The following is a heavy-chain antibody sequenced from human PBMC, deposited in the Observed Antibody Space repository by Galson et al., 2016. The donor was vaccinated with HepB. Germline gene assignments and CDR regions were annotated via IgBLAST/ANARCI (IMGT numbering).Heavy chain of an antibody. J-gene: IGHJ4*02. V-gene: IGHV4-4*02. Sequence: SETLSLTCAVSGGSISSRTWWSWVRQPPGKGLEWIGEIYYSGSTNYNPSLKSRVTISVDKSKNQFSLKLNSVTAADTAVYYCARGVAVAAAFDYWGQGTLVTVSS. CDR1: GGSISSRTW. CDR2: IYYSGST. D-gene: IGHD6-19*01. CDR3: ARGVAVAAAFDY.